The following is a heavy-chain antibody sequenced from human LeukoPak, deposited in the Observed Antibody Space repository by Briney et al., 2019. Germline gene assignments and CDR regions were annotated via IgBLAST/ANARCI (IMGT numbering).Heavy chain of an antibody. CDR1: GGSISSSSYY. CDR3: AHIVVVPAAMFGAFDI. V-gene: IGHV4-39*01. J-gene: IGHJ3*02. Sequence: SETLSLTCTVSGGSISSSSYYWGWIRQPPGTGLEWIGSIYYSGSTYYNPSLKSRVTISVDTSKNQFSLKLSSVTAADTAVYYCAHIVVVPAAMFGAFDIWGQGTMVTVSS. CDR2: IYYSGST. D-gene: IGHD2-2*01.